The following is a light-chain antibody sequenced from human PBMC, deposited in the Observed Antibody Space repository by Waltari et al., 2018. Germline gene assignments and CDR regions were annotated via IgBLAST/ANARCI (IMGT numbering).Light chain of an antibody. Sequence: QSPLTQPPSVSGTPGQRVIISCSGSLSNIGSNAVSWYQKFPGTAPKVLIHSNDRRPAGVPDRFSSSKSGTSASLAISGLQSADEADYYCSAWDDSLNGHVVFGGGTKLTVL. V-gene: IGLV1-44*01. CDR2: SND. CDR3: SAWDDSLNGHVV. J-gene: IGLJ2*01. CDR1: LSNIGSNA.